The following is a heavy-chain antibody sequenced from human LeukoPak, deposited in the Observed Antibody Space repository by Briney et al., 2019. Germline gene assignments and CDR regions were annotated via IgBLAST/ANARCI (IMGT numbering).Heavy chain of an antibody. CDR1: GGSITAYY. D-gene: IGHD6-19*01. CDR2: IY. Sequence: KPSETLSLTCTVSGGSITAYYWNWIRQPPRKGLEWIGSIYNYNPSLKSRVTTSVDTSNNQFSLKLSSVTAADTAIYYSAGNSTGWYAYSYQYKDVWGKGTPVTVSS. V-gene: IGHV4-59*12. CDR3: AGNSTGWYAYSYQYKDV. J-gene: IGHJ6*03.